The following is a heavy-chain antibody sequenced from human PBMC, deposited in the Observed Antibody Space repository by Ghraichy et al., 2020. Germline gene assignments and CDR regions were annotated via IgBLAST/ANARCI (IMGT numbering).Heavy chain of an antibody. CDR3: AKDQIVGATPTKSF. V-gene: IGHV3-23*01. J-gene: IGHJ4*02. CDR1: GFTFSSYG. D-gene: IGHD1-26*01. Sequence: LSLTCAASGFTFSSYGMTWVRQSPGKGLEWVSVISARGTDIYYADSVKGRFTISRDNTNNTLYLQMTSLRAEDTAVYYCAKDQIVGATPTKSFWGQGTLVTVSS. CDR2: ISARGTDI.